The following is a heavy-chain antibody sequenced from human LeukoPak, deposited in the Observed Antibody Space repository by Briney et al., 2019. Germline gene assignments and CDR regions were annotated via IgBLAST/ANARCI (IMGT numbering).Heavy chain of an antibody. D-gene: IGHD3-22*01. J-gene: IGHJ4*02. CDR2: INPSGGGT. CDR1: GYTFTSYY. CDR3: ARDPTYYYDSSGFFDY. V-gene: IGHV1-46*01. Sequence: ASVKVSCKASGYTFTSYYMHWVRQAPGQGLEWMGIINPSGGGTSYAQKFQGRVTMTRDMSTSTVYMEPSSLRSEDTAVYYCARDPTYYYDSSGFFDYWGQGTLVTVSS.